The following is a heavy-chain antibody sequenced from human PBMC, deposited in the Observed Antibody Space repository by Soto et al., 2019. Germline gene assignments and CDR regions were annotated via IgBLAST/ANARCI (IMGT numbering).Heavy chain of an antibody. CDR2: ISSSSSTI. J-gene: IGHJ4*02. Sequence: EVQLVESGGGLVQPGGSLRLSCAAYGFTFSSYSMNWVRQAPGKGLEWVSYISSSSSTIYYADSVKGRFTISRDNAKNSLYLQMNSLRAEDTAVYYCARVHTDYEAEYWGQGTLVTVSS. CDR1: GFTFSSYS. D-gene: IGHD4-17*01. CDR3: ARVHTDYEAEY. V-gene: IGHV3-48*01.